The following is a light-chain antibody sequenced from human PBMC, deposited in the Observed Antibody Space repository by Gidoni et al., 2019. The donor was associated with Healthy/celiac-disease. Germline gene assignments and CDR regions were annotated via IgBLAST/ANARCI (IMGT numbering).Light chain of an antibody. CDR1: QDISNY. CDR3: QQYDNLPPLT. CDR2: DAS. V-gene: IGKV1-33*01. J-gene: IGKJ4*02. Sequence: EDRVTITCQESQDISNYLNWYQQKPGKAPKLLIYDASNLETGVPSRFSGSGSGTDFTFPIRSLQPEDIATYYCQQYDNLPPLTFGGGTKVEIK.